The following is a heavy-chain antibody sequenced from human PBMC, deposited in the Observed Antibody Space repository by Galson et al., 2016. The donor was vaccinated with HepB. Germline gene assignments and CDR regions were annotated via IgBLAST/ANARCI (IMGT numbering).Heavy chain of an antibody. V-gene: IGHV4-34*01. CDR1: GGSLTANY. CDR2: VNHCATS. D-gene: IGHD3-10*01. Sequence: ETLSLTCRVYGGSLTANYWSWIRQAPGKGLEWIGEVNHCATSNYNPSLKSRVTISVDTSENYFSLKLSSVTAADTGVYYCAREMVRFRPDAFDIWGQGTVVTVSS. J-gene: IGHJ3*02. CDR3: AREMVRFRPDAFDI.